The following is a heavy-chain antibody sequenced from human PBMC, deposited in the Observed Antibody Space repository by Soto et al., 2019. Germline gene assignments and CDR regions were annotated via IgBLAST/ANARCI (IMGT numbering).Heavy chain of an antibody. CDR3: ARESGYYDFWSGYPQYYYYGMDV. CDR1: GFTFSSYW. V-gene: IGHV3-7*01. CDR2: IKQDGSEK. Sequence: HPGGSLRLSCAASGFTFSSYWMSWVRQAPGKGLEWVANIKQDGSEKYYVDSVKGRFTISRDNAKNSLYLQMNSLRAEDTAVYYCARESGYYDFWSGYPQYYYYGMDVWGQGTTVTVSS. D-gene: IGHD3-3*01. J-gene: IGHJ6*02.